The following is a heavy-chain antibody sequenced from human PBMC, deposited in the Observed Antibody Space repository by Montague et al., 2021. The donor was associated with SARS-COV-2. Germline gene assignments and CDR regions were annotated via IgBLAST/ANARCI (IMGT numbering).Heavy chain of an antibody. CDR1: GGSISSSNCY. CDR2: MYYSGST. V-gene: IGHV4-39*07. CDR3: ARDDIVLQGVTKGMDV. Sequence: SETLSLTCTVSGGSISSSNCYWGWIRQPPGKGLEWIGNMYYSGSTYYNPSLKSRVTISIDTSKNQFSLKLSSVTAADTAVYSCARDDIVLQGVTKGMDVWGQGTTVTVSS. D-gene: IGHD3-10*01. J-gene: IGHJ6*02.